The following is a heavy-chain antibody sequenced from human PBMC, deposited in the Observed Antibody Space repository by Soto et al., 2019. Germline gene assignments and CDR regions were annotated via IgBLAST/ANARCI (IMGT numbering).Heavy chain of an antibody. Sequence: SVKVSCKAPGGTFSSYAISWVRQAPGQGLEWMGGIIPIFGTANYAQKFQGRVTITADESTSTAYMELSSLRSEDTAVYYCAREGEGSSSPGNWFDPWGQGTLVTVSS. CDR3: AREGEGSSSPGNWFDP. J-gene: IGHJ5*02. V-gene: IGHV1-69*13. D-gene: IGHD6-6*01. CDR1: GGTFSSYA. CDR2: IIPIFGTA.